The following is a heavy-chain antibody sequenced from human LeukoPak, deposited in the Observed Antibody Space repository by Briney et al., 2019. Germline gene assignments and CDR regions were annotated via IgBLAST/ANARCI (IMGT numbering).Heavy chain of an antibody. CDR2: ISGSGGST. CDR3: AKVIEYQLLPTFDY. D-gene: IGHD2-2*01. J-gene: IGHJ4*02. Sequence: GSLRLSCAASGFTFDDYAMHWVRQAPGKGLEWVSAISGSGGSTYYADSVKGRFTISRDNSKNTLYLQMNSLRAEDTAVYYCAKVIEYQLLPTFDYWGQGTLVTVSS. CDR1: GFTFDDYA. V-gene: IGHV3-23*01.